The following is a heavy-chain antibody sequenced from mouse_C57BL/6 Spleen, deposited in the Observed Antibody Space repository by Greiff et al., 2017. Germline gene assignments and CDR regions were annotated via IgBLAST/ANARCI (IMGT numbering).Heavy chain of an antibody. J-gene: IGHJ1*03. CDR1: GFNIKNTY. CDR2: IDPANGNT. CDR3: ASPITTVVYWYFDV. D-gene: IGHD1-1*01. V-gene: IGHV14-3*01. Sequence: VQLKESVAELVRPGASVKLSCTASGFNIKNTYMHWVKQRPEQGLEWIGRIDPANGNTKYAPKFQGKATITADTSSNTAYLQLSSLTSEDTAIYYCASPITTVVYWYFDVWGTGTTVTVSS.